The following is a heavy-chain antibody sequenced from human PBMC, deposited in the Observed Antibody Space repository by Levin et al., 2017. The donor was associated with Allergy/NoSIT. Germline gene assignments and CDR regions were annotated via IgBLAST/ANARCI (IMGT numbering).Heavy chain of an antibody. D-gene: IGHD1-1*01. CDR3: ARRGTRDYYYYMDV. CDR1: GYSFTSYW. V-gene: IGHV5-51*01. CDR2: IYPGDSDT. Sequence: AASVKVSCQGSGYSFTSYWIGWVRQMPGKGLEWMGIIYPGDSDTRYSPSFQGQVTISVDKSISTAYLQWSSLKASDTAIFYCARRGTRDYYYYMDVWGKGTTVTVSS. J-gene: IGHJ6*03.